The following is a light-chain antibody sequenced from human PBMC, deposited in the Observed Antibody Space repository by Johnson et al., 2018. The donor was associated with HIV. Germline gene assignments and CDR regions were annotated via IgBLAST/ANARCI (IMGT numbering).Light chain of an antibody. CDR1: SSNIGNNY. Sequence: QSFLTQPPSVSAAPGQKVTISCSGSSSNIGNNYVSWYQQLPGTAPKLLIYENNKRPSGIPDRFSGSKSGTSTTLGITGLQTGDEADYYCGTWDSSLNSYVFGTWTKVSVL. CDR3: GTWDSSLNSYV. CDR2: ENN. V-gene: IGLV1-51*02. J-gene: IGLJ1*01.